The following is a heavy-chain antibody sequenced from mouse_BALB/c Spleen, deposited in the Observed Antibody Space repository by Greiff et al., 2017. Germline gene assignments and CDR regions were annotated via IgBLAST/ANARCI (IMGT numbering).Heavy chain of an antibody. CDR3: ARVYDGYYFAY. Sequence: DVKLVESGGGLVQPGGSLKLSCAASGFTFSSYGMSWVRQTPDKRLELVATINSNGGSTYYPDSVKGRFTISRDNAKNTLYLQMSSLKSEDTAMYYCARVYDGYYFAYWGQGTLVTVSA. V-gene: IGHV5-6-3*01. CDR1: GFTFSSYG. CDR2: INSNGGST. J-gene: IGHJ3*01. D-gene: IGHD2-3*01.